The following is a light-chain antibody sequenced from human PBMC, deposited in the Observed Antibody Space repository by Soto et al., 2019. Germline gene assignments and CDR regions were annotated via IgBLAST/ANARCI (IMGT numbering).Light chain of an antibody. CDR2: KTS. Sequence: EVVMTQSPATVSVSPGERTSISCRASQSIGTNLGWYQQKPGQAPRLLISKTSTSATGVPARFSGSGSGTEFTLTISSLQSEDIAVYYCQQYAGWPLTFGGGTKVDIK. CDR3: QQYAGWPLT. CDR1: QSIGTN. J-gene: IGKJ4*01. V-gene: IGKV3-15*01.